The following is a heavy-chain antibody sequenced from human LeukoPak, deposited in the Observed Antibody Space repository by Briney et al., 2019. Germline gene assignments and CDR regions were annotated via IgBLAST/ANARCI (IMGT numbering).Heavy chain of an antibody. V-gene: IGHV3-23*01. CDR1: GFTFKNFA. J-gene: IGHJ4*02. D-gene: IGHD1-14*01. CDR3: GKDRKLDY. CDR2: IGDNGGDT. Sequence: GGSLRLSCATSGFTFKNFAMSWVRQAPGKGLEWVSAIGDNGGDTKYAASVKGRFTISRDNSKNTLYLQMNSLRVEDTAIYYCGKDRKLDYWGQGTLVTVSS.